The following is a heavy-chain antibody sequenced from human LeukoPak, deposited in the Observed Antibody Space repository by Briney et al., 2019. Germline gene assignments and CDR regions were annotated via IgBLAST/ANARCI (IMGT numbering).Heavy chain of an antibody. D-gene: IGHD3-10*01. J-gene: IGHJ3*02. CDR2: ITGNSNYI. V-gene: IGHV3-21*04. CDR3: AKAEDYGSGSYRLNNDAFDI. CDR1: GFTFSIYS. Sequence: GGSLRLSCAASGFTFSIYSINWVRQAPGKGLEWVSFITGNSNYIYYADSVKGRFTISRDNAKNSLYLQMNSLRAEDTALYYCAKAEDYGSGSYRLNNDAFDIWGQGTMVTVSS.